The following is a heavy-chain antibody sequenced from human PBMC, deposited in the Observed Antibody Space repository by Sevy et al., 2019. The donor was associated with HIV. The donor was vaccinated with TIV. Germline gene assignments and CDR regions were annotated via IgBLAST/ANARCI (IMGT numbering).Heavy chain of an antibody. D-gene: IGHD3-9*01. V-gene: IGHV3-53*01. CDR1: GFTVSSNY. Sequence: GGSLRLSCAASGFTVSSNYMSWVRQAPGKGLEWVSVIYSGGSTYYADSVKGRFTISSDNSKNTLYLQMNSLRAEDTAVYYCARVGNYAILTGLGTWYYYGMDVWGQGTTVTVSS. J-gene: IGHJ6*02. CDR2: IYSGGST. CDR3: ARVGNYAILTGLGTWYYYGMDV.